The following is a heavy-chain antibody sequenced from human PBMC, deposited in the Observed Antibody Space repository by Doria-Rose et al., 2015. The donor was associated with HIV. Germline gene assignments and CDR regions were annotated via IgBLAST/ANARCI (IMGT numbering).Heavy chain of an antibody. CDR3: ARIKSSMWYHKYYCDF. D-gene: IGHD6-13*01. CDR2: FFSDDER. Sequence: QVTLKESGPVLVKPTETLTLTCTVSGVSLSSPGMGVSWIRQPPGKALEWLANFFSDDERSYKTSLKSRLTISRGASKSQVFLTMTDMDPVDTATYYCARIKSSMWYHKYYCDFWCQGTLVIVSA. V-gene: IGHV2-26*01. CDR1: GVSLSSPGMG. J-gene: IGHJ4*02.